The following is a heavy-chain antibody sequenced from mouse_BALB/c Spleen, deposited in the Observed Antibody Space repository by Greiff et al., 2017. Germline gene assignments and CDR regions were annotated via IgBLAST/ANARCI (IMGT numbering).Heavy chain of an antibody. J-gene: IGHJ3*01. CDR2: ISSGGSYT. V-gene: IGHV5-6-4*01. D-gene: IGHD3-3*01. CDR3: TREGRRAY. CDR1: GFTFSSYT. Sequence: EVQRVESGGGLVKPGGSLKLSCAASGFTFSSYTMSWVRQTPEKRLEWVATISSGGSYTYYPDSVKGRFTISRDNAKNTLYLQMSSLKSEDTAMYYCTREGRRAYWGQGTLVTVSA.